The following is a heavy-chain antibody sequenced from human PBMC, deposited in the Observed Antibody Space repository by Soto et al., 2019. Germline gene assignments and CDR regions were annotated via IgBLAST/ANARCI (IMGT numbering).Heavy chain of an antibody. V-gene: IGHV3-23*01. CDR1: GFIFSNYA. CDR2: IPSTCSST. CDR3: AKGAEGYVVSSLDY. Sequence: EVQLLESGGGFVQPGGSLRLSCAASGFIFSNYAMTWVLQAPGKGLEWVSAIPSTCSSTYYADSVKCRFTISRDNSKNTLYLQINSLTAEDTAVYYCAKGAEGYVVSSLDYWGQGTLVTVSS. J-gene: IGHJ4*02. D-gene: IGHD5-12*01.